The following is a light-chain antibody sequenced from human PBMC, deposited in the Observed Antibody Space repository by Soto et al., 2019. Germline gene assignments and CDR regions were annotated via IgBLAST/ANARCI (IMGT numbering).Light chain of an antibody. J-gene: IGKJ4*01. CDR1: QSVSSSF. Sequence: EIVLTQSPGTLSLSPGERATLSCRASQSVSSSFLAWYQQKVGQAPRLLIYGASSRATGIPDRFSGSGSGTDFTLTISSLEPEDFAVYYCQQRSNWPSLTFGGGTKVDIK. V-gene: IGKV3D-20*02. CDR2: GAS. CDR3: QQRSNWPSLT.